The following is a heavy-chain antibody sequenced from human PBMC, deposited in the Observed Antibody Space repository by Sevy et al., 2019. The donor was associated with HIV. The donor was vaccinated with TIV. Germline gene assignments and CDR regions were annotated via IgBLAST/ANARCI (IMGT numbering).Heavy chain of an antibody. J-gene: IGHJ4*02. Sequence: GGSLRLSCTASGFTFSDYYMSWIRQAPGKGLEWVSDISSSRTYANHADSVKGRFTISRDNAKNSLYLQMNNLRAEDTAVYYCARVRYKYGQNHFDFWGQGTLVTVSS. CDR1: GFTFSDYY. CDR3: ARVRYKYGQNHFDF. V-gene: IGHV3-11*06. CDR2: ISSSRTYA. D-gene: IGHD5-18*01.